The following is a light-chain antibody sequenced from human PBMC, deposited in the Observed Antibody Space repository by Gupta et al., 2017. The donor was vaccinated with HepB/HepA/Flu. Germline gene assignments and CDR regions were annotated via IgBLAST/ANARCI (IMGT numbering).Light chain of an antibody. CDR3: QQRSKWIT. V-gene: IGKV3-11*01. Sequence: EIVLTQSPATLSLSAGERATLSCRASQSGSTYLAWYQQKPGQAPRLLIYDTSNRATGIPGRFSGSGAAKDFTLTSSGREAEDCAVYYMQQRSKWITFGGGTKVEIK. J-gene: IGKJ4*01. CDR1: QSGSTY. CDR2: DTS.